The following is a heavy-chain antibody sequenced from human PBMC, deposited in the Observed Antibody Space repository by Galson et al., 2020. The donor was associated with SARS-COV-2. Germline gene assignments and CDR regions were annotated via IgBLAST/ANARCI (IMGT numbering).Heavy chain of an antibody. CDR2: IYFSGTT. D-gene: IGHD1-26*01. J-gene: IGHJ5*02. V-gene: IGHV4-59*01. Sequence: ALETLSLTCSVSGGSIRRDYWSWIRQPPGKRLEWIGYIYFSGTTKYNPSLKSRVAISVDTSKNQFSLTLTSVSAADTAVYYCARGGSYVRNWFDPWGQGTLVTVSS. CDR1: GGSIRRDY. CDR3: ARGGSYVRNWFDP.